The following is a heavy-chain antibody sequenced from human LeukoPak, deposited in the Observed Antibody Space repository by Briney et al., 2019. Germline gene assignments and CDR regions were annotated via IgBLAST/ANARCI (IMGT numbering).Heavy chain of an antibody. Sequence: SGGSLRLSCAASGFTFSSYGMHWVRQAPGKGLEWVAVIWYDGSNKYYADSVKGRFTISRDNSKNTLYLQMNSLRAEDTAVYYCARDLSIAGGYDSSGYRTASTDGYFQHWGQGTLVTVSS. CDR3: ARDLSIAGGYDSSGYRTASTDGYFQH. V-gene: IGHV3-33*01. CDR1: GFTFSSYG. CDR2: IWYDGSNK. J-gene: IGHJ1*01. D-gene: IGHD3-22*01.